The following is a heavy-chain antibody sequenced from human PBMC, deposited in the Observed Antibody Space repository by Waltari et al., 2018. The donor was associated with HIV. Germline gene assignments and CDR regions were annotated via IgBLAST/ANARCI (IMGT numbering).Heavy chain of an antibody. CDR3: ARVGTIAAAGTIYYGRDV. D-gene: IGHD6-13*01. J-gene: IGHJ6*02. Sequence: QVQLVQSGAEVKKPGSSVKVSCKASGGPFSSYAISWARQAPGQGLEWMGRIIPILGIANYAQKFQGRVTITADKSTSTAYMELSSLRSEDTAVYYCARVGTIAAAGTIYYGRDVWGQGTTVTVSS. CDR1: GGPFSSYA. CDR2: IIPILGIA. V-gene: IGHV1-69*04.